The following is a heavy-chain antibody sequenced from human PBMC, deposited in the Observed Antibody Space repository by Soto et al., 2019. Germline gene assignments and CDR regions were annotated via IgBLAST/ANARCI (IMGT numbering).Heavy chain of an antibody. D-gene: IGHD1-26*01. CDR2: IWSDGTKT. Sequence: PGGSLRLSCEASGFVLRQYGMHWVRQAPGKGLEWVADIWSDGTKTDYADSVQGRFTIFRDTSRNTVYLEMISLRAEDTAVYYCARDNWDVGKGAYDSWGQGTPVTVSS. V-gene: IGHV3-33*01. CDR3: ARDNWDVGKGAYDS. J-gene: IGHJ4*02. CDR1: GFVLRQYG.